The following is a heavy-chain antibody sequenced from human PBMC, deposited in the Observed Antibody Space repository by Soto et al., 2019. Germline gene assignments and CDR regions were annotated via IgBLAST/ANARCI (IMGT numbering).Heavy chain of an antibody. CDR1: GVSFSNAW. CDR2: IKSKSGGGTT. CDR3: ATRYCTNGVCFGAMDV. Sequence: PGGSLRLSCAASGVSFSNAWMNWVRHAPGKGLEWVGRIKSKSGGGTTDYAAPVKGRFTISRDDSTSTVFLQMNSLQTEDTAVYFCATRYCTNGVCFGAMDVWGPGTTVTVSS. J-gene: IGHJ6*02. D-gene: IGHD2-8*01. V-gene: IGHV3-15*07.